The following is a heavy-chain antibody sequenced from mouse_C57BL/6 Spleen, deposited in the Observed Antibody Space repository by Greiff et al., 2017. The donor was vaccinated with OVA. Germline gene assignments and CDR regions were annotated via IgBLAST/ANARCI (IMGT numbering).Heavy chain of an antibody. CDR3: ARDGGLRGVYWYFDV. CDR1: GFTFSSYA. Sequence: EVHLVESGGGLVKPGGSLKLSCAASGFTFSSYAMSWVRQTPEKRLEWVATISDGGSYTYYPDNVKGRFTISRDNAKNNLYLQMSHLKSEDTAMYYCARDGGLRGVYWYFDVWGTGTTVTVSS. CDR2: ISDGGSYT. V-gene: IGHV5-4*01. D-gene: IGHD2-4*01. J-gene: IGHJ1*03.